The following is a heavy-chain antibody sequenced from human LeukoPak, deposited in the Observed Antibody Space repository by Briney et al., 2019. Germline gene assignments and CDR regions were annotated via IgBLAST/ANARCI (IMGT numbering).Heavy chain of an antibody. D-gene: IGHD2-2*01. CDR2: IIPTFGTA. J-gene: IGHJ6*04. Sequence: SVNVSRKAYGGTFSSYAIRWVPQAAGQGLEWMGGIIPTFGTANYAQKFQGRVTITADESTSTAYMELSSLRSEDTAVYYCARDRSHCSSTSCYYYYGMDVWGKGTTVTVSS. CDR1: GGTFSSYA. V-gene: IGHV1-69*13. CDR3: ARDRSHCSSTSCYYYYGMDV.